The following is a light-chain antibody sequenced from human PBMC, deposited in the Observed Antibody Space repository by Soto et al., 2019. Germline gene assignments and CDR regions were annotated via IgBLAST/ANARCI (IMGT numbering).Light chain of an antibody. CDR3: QSYDNILSASV. Sequence: QSVLTQPPSVSGAPGQRVTISCTGSSSNIGAGFDVHWYQQLPGTAPKLLIYGNSNRPSGVPDRFSGSKSGTSASLAITGLQAEDEADYSCQSYDNILSASVFGGGTKLTVL. V-gene: IGLV1-40*01. CDR1: SSNIGAGFD. J-gene: IGLJ3*02. CDR2: GNS.